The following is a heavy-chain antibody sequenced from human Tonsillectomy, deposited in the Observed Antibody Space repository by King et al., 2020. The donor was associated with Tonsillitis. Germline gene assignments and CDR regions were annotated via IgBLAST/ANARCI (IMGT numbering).Heavy chain of an antibody. J-gene: IGHJ3*02. CDR2: ISGSGNTT. V-gene: IGHV3-23*04. CDR3: AKPTGYLHVFDI. Sequence: EVQLVESGGGLVQPGGSLRLSCAASGFTFSSYAMSWVRQAPGKGLEWVSAISGSGNTTYFADSVKGRFTISRDNSKNTLYLRMNSLRAEDTAVYYCAKPTGYLHVFDIWGQGTMVTVSS. D-gene: IGHD6-13*01. CDR1: GFTFSSYA.